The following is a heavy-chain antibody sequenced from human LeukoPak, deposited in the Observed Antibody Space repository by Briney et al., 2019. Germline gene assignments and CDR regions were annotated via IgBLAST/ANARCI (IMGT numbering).Heavy chain of an antibody. D-gene: IGHD3-22*01. CDR3: ARGQWLTEQYFDY. J-gene: IGHJ4*02. V-gene: IGHV3-20*04. CDR1: GFSFGDYA. Sequence: GGSLRLSCAASGFSFGDYAMNWVRQAPGKGLEWVAGVHYNEDKTSYADSVKGRFTISRDNSKKSLYLQINSLRVEDTALYFCARGQWLTEQYFDYWGQGSQVTVSS. CDR2: VHYNEDKT.